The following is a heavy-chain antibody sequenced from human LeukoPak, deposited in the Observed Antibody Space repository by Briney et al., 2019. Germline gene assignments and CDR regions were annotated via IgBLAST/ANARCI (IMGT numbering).Heavy chain of an antibody. J-gene: IGHJ4*02. CDR3: AKEGASTGWTFGAY. D-gene: IGHD6-19*01. CDR1: GFTFSDYG. Sequence: PGGSLRLSCAASGFTFSDYGMHWLRQAPGKGLEWVAFVSWDGREKHYGDSVKGRFTISRDNSKNTLDLQMNSLTAEDTAVYYCAKEGASTGWTFGAYWGQGTLVTVSS. CDR2: VSWDGREK. V-gene: IGHV3-30*18.